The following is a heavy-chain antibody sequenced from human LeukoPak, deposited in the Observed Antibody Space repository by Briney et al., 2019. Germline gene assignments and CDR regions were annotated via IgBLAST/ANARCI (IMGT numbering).Heavy chain of an antibody. V-gene: IGHV3-23*01. Sequence: GGSLRLSCAASGLTFSSYSLGWGRQAPGKGLEWVSPISGSGDYTYYGDSVKRRFTISRDNSKHTVYLQMSSLRAEDTAVYYCAKVGSPNCHGDRYSRWFDPWGQGTLVTVSS. D-gene: IGHD2-21*02. J-gene: IGHJ5*02. CDR1: GLTFSSYS. CDR3: AKVGSPNCHGDRYSRWFDP. CDR2: ISGSGDYT.